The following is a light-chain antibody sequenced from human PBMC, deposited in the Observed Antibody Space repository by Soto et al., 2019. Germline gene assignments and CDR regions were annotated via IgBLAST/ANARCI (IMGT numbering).Light chain of an antibody. CDR2: RNN. V-gene: IGLV1-47*01. Sequence: QPVLTQPTSASGTPGQGVTISCPGSSSNIGSSHVYWYHQLPGTAPKLLIYRNNQRPSGVPDRFSGAKSGASASLAISGLRSDDEADYYCAAWDDSLSGVVFGGGTKLSVL. CDR3: AAWDDSLSGVV. J-gene: IGLJ2*01. CDR1: SSNIGSSH.